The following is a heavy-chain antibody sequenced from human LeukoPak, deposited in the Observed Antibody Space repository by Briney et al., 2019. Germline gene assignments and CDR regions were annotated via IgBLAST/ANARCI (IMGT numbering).Heavy chain of an antibody. V-gene: IGHV3-30*18. CDR2: ISYDGSNK. CDR3: AKDVHYYYGMDV. J-gene: IGHJ6*02. CDR1: GFTFSSYG. Sequence: PGRSLRLSCAASGFTFSSYGMHWVRQAPGKGLEWVAVISYDGSNKYYADSVKGRFTISRDNSKNTLYLQMNSLRAEDTAVYYCAKDVHYYYGMDVWGQGTTVTVSS.